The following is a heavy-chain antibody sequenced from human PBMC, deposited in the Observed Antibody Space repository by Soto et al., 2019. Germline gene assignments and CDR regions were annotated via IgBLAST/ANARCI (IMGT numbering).Heavy chain of an antibody. CDR3: ARDLGGWLRIENWFDP. CDR1: GGSISSSSYY. V-gene: IGHV4-39*07. Sequence: SETLSLTCTVSGGSISSSSYYRGWIRQPPGKGLEWIGSIYYSGSTYYNPSLKSRVTISVDTSKNQFSLKLSSVTAADTAVYYCARDLGGWLRIENWFDPWGQGTLVTVSS. CDR2: IYYSGST. J-gene: IGHJ5*02. D-gene: IGHD5-12*01.